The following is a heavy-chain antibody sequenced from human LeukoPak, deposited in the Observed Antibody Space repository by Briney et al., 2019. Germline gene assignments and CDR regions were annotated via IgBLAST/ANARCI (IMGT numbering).Heavy chain of an antibody. V-gene: IGHV3-9*01. D-gene: IGHD3-16*01. CDR3: AKDIMLSDIFRPDAFDI. J-gene: IGHJ3*02. CDR2: ISWNSGSI. CDR1: GFTFDDYA. Sequence: GGSLRLSCAASGFTFDDYAMHWVRQAPGKGLEWVSGISWNSGSIGYADSVKGRFTISRDNAKSSLYLQMNSLRAEDTALYYCAKDIMLSDIFRPDAFDIWGQGTMVTVSS.